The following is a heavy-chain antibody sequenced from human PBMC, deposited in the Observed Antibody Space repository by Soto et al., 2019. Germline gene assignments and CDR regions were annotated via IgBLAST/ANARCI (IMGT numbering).Heavy chain of an antibody. Sequence: WESPRPSWAASGFTLSTHCMSWVRHAPGRGLEWVSVIYSGGSTYYAESLKGRVTISRDNSKNTVYLQMNRLRADDTAVYCCARVQIFRFLLWFPDYWGQGALVTVSS. J-gene: IGHJ4*02. D-gene: IGHD3-3*01. V-gene: IGHV3-53*01. CDR2: IYSGGST. CDR1: GFTLSTHC. CDR3: ARVQIFRFLLWFPDY.